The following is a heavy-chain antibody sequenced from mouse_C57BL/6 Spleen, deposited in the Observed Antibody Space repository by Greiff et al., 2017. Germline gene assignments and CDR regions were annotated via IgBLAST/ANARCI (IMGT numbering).Heavy chain of an antibody. J-gene: IGHJ3*01. CDR3: ARRDYGSSPFAD. V-gene: IGHV1-80*01. CDR1: GYAFSSYW. CDR2: IYPGDGDT. D-gene: IGHD1-1*01. Sequence: QVQLQQSGAELVKPGASVKISCKASGYAFSSYWMNWVKQRPGKGLEWIGQIYPGDGDTNYNGKFKGKATLTADKSSSTAYMQLSSLTSEDSAVYFCARRDYGSSPFADWGQGTLVTVSA.